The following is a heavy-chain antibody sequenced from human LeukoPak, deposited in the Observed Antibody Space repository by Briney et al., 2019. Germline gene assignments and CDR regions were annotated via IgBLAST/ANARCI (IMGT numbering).Heavy chain of an antibody. V-gene: IGHV4-39*07. D-gene: IGHD3-9*01. Sequence: SETLSLICTVCGRYLSCSSYLCGWSRQPPGRGLGWIGSIYYSGSTYYTPSLKSRVTISVDTSKNQFYLNLSSVTAADTAVYYCARRYFDWVERFDPWGQGTLVTVSS. CDR3: ARRYFDWVERFDP. J-gene: IGHJ5*02. CDR2: IYYSGST. CDR1: GRYLSCSSYL.